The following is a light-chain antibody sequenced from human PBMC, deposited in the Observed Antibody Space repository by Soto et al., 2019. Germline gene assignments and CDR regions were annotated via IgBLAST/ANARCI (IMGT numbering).Light chain of an antibody. CDR2: GAS. J-gene: IGKJ3*01. CDR1: QSINSRY. Sequence: EIVLTQSPGTLSLSPGERATLSCRASQSINSRYLDWYQPKPGQAPRLLIYGASSRATGIPDRFSGSGSGTDFTLTISRLEPEDFAVYYCQQFGSSPGFTFGPGTKVDIK. V-gene: IGKV3-20*01. CDR3: QQFGSSPGFT.